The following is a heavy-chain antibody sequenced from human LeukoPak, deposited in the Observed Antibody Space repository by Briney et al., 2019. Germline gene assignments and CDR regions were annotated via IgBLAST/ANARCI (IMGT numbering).Heavy chain of an antibody. CDR3: ARDLWNFYDSSGYYRDFDY. CDR1: GYTFISYG. V-gene: IGHV1-18*01. CDR2: IGGYEGNT. Sequence: GASVKVSCKASGYTFISYGISWVRQAPGQGLEWMGWIGGYEGNTNYAQKLQGTVTMTPATSTSTAYMELRSLRSDDTAVYYCARDLWNFYDSSGYYRDFDYWGQGTLVTVSS. J-gene: IGHJ4*02. D-gene: IGHD3-22*01.